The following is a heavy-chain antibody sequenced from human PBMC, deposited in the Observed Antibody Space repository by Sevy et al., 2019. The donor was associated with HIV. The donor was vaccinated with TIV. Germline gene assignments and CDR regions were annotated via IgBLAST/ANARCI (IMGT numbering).Heavy chain of an antibody. CDR3: ARDPGSDYEFWSCHPVGMDV. D-gene: IGHD3-3*01. CDR1: GFTFSDYY. J-gene: IGHJ6*02. V-gene: IGHV3-11*06. CDR2: ISSSSSYT. Sequence: GGSLRLSCAASGFTFSDYYMSWIRQAPGKGLEWISYISSSSSYTNYADSVKGRFTMSRDNAKNSLYLQMNSLRAEDTAVYYCARDPGSDYEFWSCHPVGMDVWGQGTTVTVSS.